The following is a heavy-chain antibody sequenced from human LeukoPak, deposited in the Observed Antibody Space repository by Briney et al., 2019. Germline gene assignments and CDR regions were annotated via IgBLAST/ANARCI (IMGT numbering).Heavy chain of an antibody. Sequence: GGSLRLSCSSSGFPFNTYAIHWVRQAPGKGLEYVAGISSNGDNTDFADSAKGRFTISRDNSKSTLFLQMNSLRAEDTAVYFCTRDSALLGVAFDLWGQGTVVTVSS. V-gene: IGHV3-64D*06. D-gene: IGHD2-15*01. CDR2: ISSNGDNT. CDR1: GFPFNTYA. CDR3: TRDSALLGVAFDL. J-gene: IGHJ3*01.